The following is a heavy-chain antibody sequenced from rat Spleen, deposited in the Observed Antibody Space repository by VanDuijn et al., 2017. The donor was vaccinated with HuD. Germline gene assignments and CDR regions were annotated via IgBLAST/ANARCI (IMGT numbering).Heavy chain of an antibody. V-gene: IGHV5-25*01. D-gene: IGHD1-1*01. CDR1: GFTFSSFP. CDR2: ISDTGDTT. J-gene: IGHJ1*01. Sequence: EVQLVESGGGLVQPGRSMKLSCAASGFTFSSFPMAWVRQAPKKGLEWVASISDTGDTTYYPDSVKGRFTISRDNAKSTLYLQMDSLRSEDTATYYCARYYYGYWYFDFWGPGTMVTVSS. CDR3: ARYYYGYWYFDF.